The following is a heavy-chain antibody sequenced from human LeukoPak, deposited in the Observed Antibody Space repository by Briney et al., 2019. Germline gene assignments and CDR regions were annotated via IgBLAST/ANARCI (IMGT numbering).Heavy chain of an antibody. CDR3: VKNGDETRANHWYFDV. V-gene: IGHV3-30*18. D-gene: IGHD7-27*01. Sequence: PGGSLRLSCAASKFIFSTYDMHWVRQAPGKGLEWVALISNEGDNKYYAESVKGRFTVFRDNSASTLYLQIDSLRPEDTAVYYCVKNGDETRANHWYFDVWGRGTLVTVSS. J-gene: IGHJ2*01. CDR2: ISNEGDNK. CDR1: KFIFSTYD.